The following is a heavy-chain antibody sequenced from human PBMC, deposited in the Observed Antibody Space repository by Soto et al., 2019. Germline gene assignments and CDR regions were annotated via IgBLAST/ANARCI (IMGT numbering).Heavy chain of an antibody. CDR1: GGSISSSGYY. D-gene: IGHD2-2*01. CDR2: IYYDGTA. V-gene: IGHV4-61*05. Sequence: SETLSLTCTVSGGSISSSGYYWSWIRQPPGKGLEWVGYIYYDGTARHNPSLKSRVTISLETSRSQFSLRLSSVIAADTAVYYCARMGKYYQSIDTWGPGTLVTVSS. J-gene: IGHJ5*01. CDR3: ARMGKYYQSIDT.